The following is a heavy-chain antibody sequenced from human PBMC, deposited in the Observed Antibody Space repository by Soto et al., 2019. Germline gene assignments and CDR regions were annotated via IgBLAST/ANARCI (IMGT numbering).Heavy chain of an antibody. D-gene: IGHD2-15*01. V-gene: IGHV4-4*02. CDR3: PTRDIDRVY. Sequence: QVQLQESGPGLVKPSGTLSLTCAVSGVSIGSHDWWTWVRQPPGKGLVWIGESHESGNTNYNSRLESKATISLDQSNNLFSLHLSSVAVAESAVYYCPTRDIDRVYCGQGPLVTVSS. CDR2: SHESGNT. CDR1: GVSIGSHDW. J-gene: IGHJ4*02.